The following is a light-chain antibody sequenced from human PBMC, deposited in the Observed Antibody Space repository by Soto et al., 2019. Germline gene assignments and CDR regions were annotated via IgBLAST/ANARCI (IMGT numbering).Light chain of an antibody. V-gene: IGLV1-40*01. CDR2: GNS. CDR3: QSFDSSVSWV. Sequence: QSVLTQPPSVSGAPGQRVTISCTGSSSNIGAPYNVQWYQQLPGTAPKLLIYGNSNRPSGVPDRFSGSKSGTSASLAITGLQAEDEADYYCQSFDSSVSWVFGGGTQLTVL. J-gene: IGLJ3*02. CDR1: SSNIGAPYN.